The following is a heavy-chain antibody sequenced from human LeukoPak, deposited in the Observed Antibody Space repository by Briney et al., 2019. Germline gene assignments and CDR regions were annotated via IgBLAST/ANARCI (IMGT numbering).Heavy chain of an antibody. CDR1: KFILIDSP. Sequence: GGSLRLSCVASKFILIDSPMHWVRQPPGKGLQWVAVISPDGTSKYYADSVKGRFTISRDNSKDTLFLQMESLRIEDTAVYYCARDPLSPEPWGQGTLVTVSS. V-gene: IGHV3-30-3*01. CDR3: ARDPLSPEP. J-gene: IGHJ5*02. CDR2: ISPDGTSK.